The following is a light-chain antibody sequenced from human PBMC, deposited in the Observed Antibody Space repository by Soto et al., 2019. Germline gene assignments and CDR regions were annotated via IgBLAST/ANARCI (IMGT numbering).Light chain of an antibody. CDR3: SSYAGSNKNV. CDR1: SSDVGGYNY. V-gene: IGLV2-8*01. CDR2: EVS. Sequence: QSVLTQPPSASGSPGQSVTISCTGTSSDVGGYNYVSWYQQHPGKAPKLMIYEVSKRPLGVPDRFSGSKSGNTASLTVSGLQAEDEADYYCSSYAGSNKNVFGTGTKLTVL. J-gene: IGLJ1*01.